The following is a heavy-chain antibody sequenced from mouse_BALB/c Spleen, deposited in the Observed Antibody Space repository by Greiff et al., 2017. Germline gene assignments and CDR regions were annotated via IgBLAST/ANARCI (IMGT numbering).Heavy chain of an antibody. Sequence: VQLQQSAAELARPGASVKMSCKASGYTFTSYTMHWVKQRPGQGLEWIGYINPSSGYTEYNQKFKDKTTLTADKSSSTAYMQLSSLTSEDSAVYYCARELYYGSSLYYYAMDYWGQGTSVTVSS. CDR3: ARELYYGSSLYYYAMDY. J-gene: IGHJ4*01. CDR1: GYTFTSYT. CDR2: INPSSGYT. D-gene: IGHD1-1*01. V-gene: IGHV1-4*02.